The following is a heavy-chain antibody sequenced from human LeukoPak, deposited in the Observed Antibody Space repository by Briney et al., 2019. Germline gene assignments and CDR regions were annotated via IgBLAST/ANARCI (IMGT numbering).Heavy chain of an antibody. CDR3: ARDPGPIPMDV. V-gene: IGHV4-39*07. CDR1: GGSISSSSYY. D-gene: IGHD2-21*01. Sequence: PSETLSLTCTVSGGSISSSSYYCGWIRQPPGKGLEWIGSIYYSGSTYYNPSLKSRVTISVDTSKNQFSLKLSSVTAADTAVYYCARDPGPIPMDVWGKGTTVTVSS. J-gene: IGHJ6*04. CDR2: IYYSGST.